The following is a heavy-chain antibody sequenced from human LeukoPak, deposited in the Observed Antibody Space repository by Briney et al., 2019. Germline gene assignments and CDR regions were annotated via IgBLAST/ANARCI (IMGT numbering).Heavy chain of an antibody. CDR3: AKDFSGYSYGTVVDY. Sequence: GGTLRLSCEASGFTFSTYGMSWVRQAPGKGLEWVSAISGSGGSTYYADSVKGRFTISRDNSKNTLYLQMNSLRAEDTAVYYCAKDFSGYSYGTVVDYWGQGTLVTVSS. CDR2: ISGSGGST. CDR1: GFTFSTYG. J-gene: IGHJ4*02. V-gene: IGHV3-23*01. D-gene: IGHD5-18*01.